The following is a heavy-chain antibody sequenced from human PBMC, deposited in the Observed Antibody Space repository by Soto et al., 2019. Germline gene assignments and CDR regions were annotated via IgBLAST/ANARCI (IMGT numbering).Heavy chain of an antibody. D-gene: IGHD5-12*01. J-gene: IGHJ3*02. CDR1: GFTVSSNY. Sequence: GGSLRLSCAASGFTVSSNYMSWVRQAPGKGLEWVSVIYSGGSTYYADSKKGRFTITRDNSKNTLYLQMNSLRAEDIAVYFCARWGVATLFRLVRDPAFDIWGQGTMVTVSS. CDR3: ARWGVATLFRLVRDPAFDI. V-gene: IGHV3-66*01. CDR2: IYSGGST.